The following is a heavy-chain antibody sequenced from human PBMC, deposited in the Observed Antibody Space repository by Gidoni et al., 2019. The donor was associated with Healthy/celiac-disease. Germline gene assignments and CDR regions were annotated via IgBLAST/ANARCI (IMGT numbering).Heavy chain of an antibody. J-gene: IGHJ4*02. V-gene: IGHV3-21*01. Sequence: EVQLVESGGGLVKPGGSLRLSCAASGSPFSSYSMNGVRKAPGKGLECVSSISSSSSSISDAASVKRRFTISRYHATNSLSLHMNSLSAEATAVYFCARDPDSSVSLFYFWGQGTLVTVSS. CDR2: ISSSSSSI. CDR3: ARDPDSSVSLFYF. CDR1: GSPFSSYS. D-gene: IGHD6-19*01.